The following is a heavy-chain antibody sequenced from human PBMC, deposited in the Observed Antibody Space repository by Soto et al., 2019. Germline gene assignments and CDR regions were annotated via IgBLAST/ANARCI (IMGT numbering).Heavy chain of an antibody. CDR1: GYDFAGYW. CDR2: VYPSDSDT. V-gene: IGHV5-51*01. Sequence: PGDSLKISCKGSGYDFAGYWIAWVRQMPGKGLELMGIVYPSDSDTRYRPSFQGQVTISADKSISSAYLQWSSLRASDTAMYYCARGGVSTRTFDYWGQGTPVTVSS. CDR3: ARGGVSTRTFDY. D-gene: IGHD3-3*01. J-gene: IGHJ4*02.